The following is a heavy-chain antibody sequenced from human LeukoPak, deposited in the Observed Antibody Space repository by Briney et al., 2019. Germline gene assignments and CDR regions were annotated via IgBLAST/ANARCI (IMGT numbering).Heavy chain of an antibody. CDR1: GFTFSSYG. Sequence: GGSLRLSCAASGFTFSSYGMHWVRQAPGKGLEWVAVISYDGSNKYYADSVKGRFTISRDNSKNTLYLQMDSLRAEDTAVYYCAKDRDEFLGWYYFDYWGQGTLVTVSS. CDR2: ISYDGSNK. J-gene: IGHJ4*02. CDR3: AKDRDEFLGWYYFDY. V-gene: IGHV3-30*18. D-gene: IGHD3-3*01.